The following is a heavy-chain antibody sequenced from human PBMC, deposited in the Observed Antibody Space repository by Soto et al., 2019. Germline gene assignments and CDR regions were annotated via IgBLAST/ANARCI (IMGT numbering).Heavy chain of an antibody. Sequence: GASVKVPCKASGYTFTSYYMHCGRQAPGQGLEGMGIINPSGSSTSYAQKFQGRVTVTRDTSTSTVYMELSSLRTEDTAGHFCARETYYYDSSGSPAGFDYWGQGTLVTVSS. CDR2: INPSGSST. CDR1: GYTFTSYY. D-gene: IGHD3-22*01. J-gene: IGHJ4*02. CDR3: ARETYYYDSSGSPAGFDY. V-gene: IGHV1-46*01.